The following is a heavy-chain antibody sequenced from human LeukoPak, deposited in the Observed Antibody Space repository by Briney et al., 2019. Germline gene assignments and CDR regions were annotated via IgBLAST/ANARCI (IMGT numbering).Heavy chain of an antibody. D-gene: IGHD1-26*01. V-gene: IGHV4-59*01. Sequence: SETLSLACTMSGGSFTSYYWSWIRQTPGKGLEWIGYIYYSGSNSGSTNYHPSLKSRVTISLDTSKNLYSLKLRSVTAADTAVYYCARRAIVDWYFDLWGRGTLVTVSS. J-gene: IGHJ2*01. CDR2: IYYSGSNSGST. CDR3: ARRAIVDWYFDL. CDR1: GGSFTSYY.